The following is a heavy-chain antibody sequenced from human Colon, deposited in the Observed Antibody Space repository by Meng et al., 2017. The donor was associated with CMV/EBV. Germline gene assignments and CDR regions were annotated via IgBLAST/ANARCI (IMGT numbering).Heavy chain of an antibody. V-gene: IGHV4-39*07. J-gene: IGHJ6*02. CDR3: AQDQFVKDYNYYGTDV. CDR2: VHYSGDT. Sequence: SETLSLTCNVSGGSISASIYYWAWIRQPPGKRLEWIGNVHYSGDTNYNPSLKSRVTISVDTSKNQFSLKLNSVTAADTAVYYCAQDQFVKDYNYYGTDVWGQGTTVTVSS. CDR1: GGSISASIYY. D-gene: IGHD2/OR15-2a*01.